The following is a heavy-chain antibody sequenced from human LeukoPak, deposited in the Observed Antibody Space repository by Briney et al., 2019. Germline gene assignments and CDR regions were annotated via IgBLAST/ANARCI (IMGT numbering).Heavy chain of an antibody. D-gene: IGHD6-19*01. CDR2: VYISGNT. J-gene: IGHJ3*02. CDR3: TRGWSSAGVFDS. V-gene: IGHV4-61*02. Sequence: PLQTLSLTCTVSGGSIKTGGYSWTWIRQPAGKGLEWIGRVYISGNTDQNPSLKSRVTVSMDSSKNQFSLEMKSVTAADTAVYYCTRGWSSAGVFDSWGQGTVVTVSS. CDR1: GGSIKTGGYS.